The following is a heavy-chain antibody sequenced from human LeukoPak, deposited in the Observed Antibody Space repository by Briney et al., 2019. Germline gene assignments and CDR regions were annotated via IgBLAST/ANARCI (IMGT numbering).Heavy chain of an antibody. CDR3: ATGAENSSGYYYYYYYMDV. V-gene: IGHV4-4*07. J-gene: IGHJ6*03. Sequence: PSETLSLTCTVSGGSISSYYWSWLRQAAGKGLEWIGRIYTSGSTNYNPSLKSRVTISVDRSKNQFSLKLSSVTAADTAVYYCATGAENSSGYYYYYYYMDVWGKGTTVTVSS. CDR2: IYTSGST. CDR1: GGSISSYY. D-gene: IGHD3-22*01.